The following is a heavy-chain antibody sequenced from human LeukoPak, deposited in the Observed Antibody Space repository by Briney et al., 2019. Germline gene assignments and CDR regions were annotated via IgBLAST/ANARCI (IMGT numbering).Heavy chain of an antibody. CDR1: GGTFSSYA. CDR2: IIPILGIA. CDR3: ARNAMVRGVIYNDY. V-gene: IGHV1-69*04. D-gene: IGHD3-10*01. J-gene: IGHJ4*02. Sequence: ASVKVSCKASGGTFSSYAISWVRQAPGQGLEWMGRIIPILGIANYAQKFQGRVTITADKSTSTAYMELSSLRSEDTAVYYCARNAMVRGVIYNDYWGQGTLVTVSS.